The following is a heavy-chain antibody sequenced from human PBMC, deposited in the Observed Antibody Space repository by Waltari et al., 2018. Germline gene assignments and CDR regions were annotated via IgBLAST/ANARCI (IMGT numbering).Heavy chain of an antibody. Sequence: VQLVESGGDLIQPGGSLRLSCAASGFTVRTNYRAWVRQAPGKGLEWVSVIFSGGDTYYADSVKGRVTISRDSSRNTLHLQMNSLRVEDTAVYYCTRTLVPADPPRAMDVWGQGTVVTISS. J-gene: IGHJ6*02. CDR2: IFSGGDT. CDR1: GFTVRTNY. CDR3: TRTLVPADPPRAMDV. V-gene: IGHV3-53*01. D-gene: IGHD2-2*01.